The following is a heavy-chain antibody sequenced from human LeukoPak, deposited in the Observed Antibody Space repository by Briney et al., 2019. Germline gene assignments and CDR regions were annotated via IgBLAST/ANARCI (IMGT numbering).Heavy chain of an antibody. Sequence: PSETLSLTCTVSGGSISSSSYYWGWIRQPPGKGLEWIGSIYYSGSTNYNPSLKSRVTISVDTSKNQFSLKLSSVTAADTAVYYCARAEMATIWWYFDYWGQGTLVTVSS. D-gene: IGHD5-24*01. CDR3: ARAEMATIWWYFDY. J-gene: IGHJ4*02. V-gene: IGHV4-39*07. CDR2: IYYSGST. CDR1: GGSISSSSYY.